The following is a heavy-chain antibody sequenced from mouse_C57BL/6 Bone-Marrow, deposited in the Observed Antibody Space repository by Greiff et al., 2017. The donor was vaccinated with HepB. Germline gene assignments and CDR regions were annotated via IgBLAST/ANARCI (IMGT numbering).Heavy chain of an antibody. CDR1: GFTFSDYG. J-gene: IGHJ4*01. Sequence: DVMLVESGGGLVQPGGSLKLSCAASGFTFSDYGMAWVRQAPRKGPEWVAFISNLAYSIYYADTVKGRFTITRENAKNTLYMEMSSLRSEDTAMYYCARRSLTYAMDYWGRGTSVTVSS. CDR2: ISNLAYSI. V-gene: IGHV5-15*01. D-gene: IGHD6-2*01. CDR3: ARRSLTYAMDY.